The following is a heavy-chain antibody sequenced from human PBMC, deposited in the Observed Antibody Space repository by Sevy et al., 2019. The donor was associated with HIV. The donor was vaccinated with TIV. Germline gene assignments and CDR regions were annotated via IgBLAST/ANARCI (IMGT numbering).Heavy chain of an antibody. J-gene: IGHJ6*02. CDR2: IYPGDSDT. Sequence: GESLKISCKGSGYSFTSYWIGWVRQVPGKGLEWMGIIYPGDSDTRYSPSFQGQVTISADKSISTAYLQWSSLKASDTAMYYCARLVVDTAMAHGYYYYGMDVWGQGTTVTVSS. CDR3: ARLVVDTAMAHGYYYYGMDV. V-gene: IGHV5-51*01. CDR1: GYSFTSYW. D-gene: IGHD5-18*01.